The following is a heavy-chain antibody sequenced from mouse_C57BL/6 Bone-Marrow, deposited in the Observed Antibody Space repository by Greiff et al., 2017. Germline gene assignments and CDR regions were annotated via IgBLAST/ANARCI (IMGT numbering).Heavy chain of an antibody. CDR1: GFTFSSYG. Sequence: EVMLVESGGDLVKPGGSLKLSCAASGFTFSSYGMSWVRQTPDKRLEWVATISSGGSYTYYPDSVKGRFTISRDNAKNTLYLQMSSLKSEDTAMYYCARGSDGYYPYYFDYWGQGTTLTVSS. V-gene: IGHV5-6*02. D-gene: IGHD2-3*01. J-gene: IGHJ2*01. CDR3: ARGSDGYYPYYFDY. CDR2: ISSGGSYT.